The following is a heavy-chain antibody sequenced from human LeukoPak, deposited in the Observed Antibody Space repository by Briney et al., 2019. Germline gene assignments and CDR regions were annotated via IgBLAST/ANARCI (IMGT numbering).Heavy chain of an antibody. J-gene: IGHJ4*02. CDR3: ARDFDRYYFDS. CDR2: INSVGSST. CDR1: SSYW. D-gene: IGHD3-9*01. V-gene: IGHV3-74*01. Sequence: SSYWMHWVRQAPGKGLVWVSRINSVGSSTTYADSVKGRFTISRDNAKNTLYLQMNSLRAEDTAVYYCARDFDRYYFDSWGQGTLVTVSS.